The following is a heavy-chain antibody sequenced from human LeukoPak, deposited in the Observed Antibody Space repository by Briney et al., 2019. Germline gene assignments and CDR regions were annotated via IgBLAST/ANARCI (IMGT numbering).Heavy chain of an antibody. V-gene: IGHV4-59*01. CDR1: GGSISSYY. CDR3: ARGNDIGAKGFDY. D-gene: IGHD5-12*01. CDR2: IYYSGST. Sequence: SETLSLTCTVSGGSISSYYWSWIRQPPGKGLEWIGYIYYSGSTNYNPSLKSRVTISVDTSKNQFSLKLSSVTAADTAVYYCARGNDIGAKGFDYWGQGTLVTVSS. J-gene: IGHJ4*02.